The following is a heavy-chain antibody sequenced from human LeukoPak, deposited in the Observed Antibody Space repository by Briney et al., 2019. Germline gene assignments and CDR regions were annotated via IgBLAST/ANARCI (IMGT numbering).Heavy chain of an antibody. CDR1: GGTFSSYA. D-gene: IGHD3-10*01. Sequence: SVKVSCKASGGTFSSYAISWVGQAPGQRLEWMGGIIPIFGTANYAQKFQGRVTITTDESTSTAYMELSSLRSEDTAVYYCARTYYYGSGSYYSSKSYYFDYWGQGTQVTVSS. CDR2: IIPIFGTA. J-gene: IGHJ4*02. V-gene: IGHV1-69*05. CDR3: ARTYYYGSGSYYSSKSYYFDY.